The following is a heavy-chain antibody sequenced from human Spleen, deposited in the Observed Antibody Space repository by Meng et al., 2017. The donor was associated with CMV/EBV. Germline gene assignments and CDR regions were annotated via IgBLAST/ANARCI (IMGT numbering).Heavy chain of an antibody. V-gene: IGHV3-21*01. D-gene: IGHD2-2*01. CDR2: ISGSTTYI. CDR3: ARYHLLNWFDP. CDR1: GFTFIDYP. J-gene: IGHJ5*02. Sequence: SCAASGFTFIDYPMTWVRQAPGKGLEWVASISGSTTYISYADSVKGRFTISRDNAKNSLSLQMNSLRAEDTAVYYCARYHLLNWFDPWGQGTLVTVSS.